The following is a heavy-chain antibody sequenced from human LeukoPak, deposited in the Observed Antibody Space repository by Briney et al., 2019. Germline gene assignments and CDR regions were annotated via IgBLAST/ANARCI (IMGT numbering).Heavy chain of an antibody. CDR1: GFTFSSYA. Sequence: GGSLRLSCAASGFTFSSYAMSWVRQAPGKGLEWVSAISGSGGSTYYADSVKGRFTISRDNSKNTLYLQMNSLRAEDTAVYYCAKDGVVVVAATRFDYWGQGTLVTVSS. CDR3: AKDGVVVVAATRFDY. V-gene: IGHV3-23*01. CDR2: ISGSGGST. D-gene: IGHD2-15*01. J-gene: IGHJ4*02.